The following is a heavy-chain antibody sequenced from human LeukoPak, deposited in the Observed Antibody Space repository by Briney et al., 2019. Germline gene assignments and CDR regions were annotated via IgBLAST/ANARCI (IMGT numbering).Heavy chain of an antibody. V-gene: IGHV7-4-1*02. CDR2: INTNTGNP. D-gene: IGHD3-10*01. CDR3: ARDKTMAEGDY. Sequence: AASVKVSCKASGYTFTTYAINWVRQAPGQGLEWMGWINTNTGNPTYAQGFTGRFVFSLDTSVSTAYLQISSLKTEDTAVYYCARDKTMAEGDYWGQGTLVTVSS. J-gene: IGHJ4*02. CDR1: GYTFTTYA.